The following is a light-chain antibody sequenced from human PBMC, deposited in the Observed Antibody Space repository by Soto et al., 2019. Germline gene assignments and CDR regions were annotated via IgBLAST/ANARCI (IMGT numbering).Light chain of an antibody. CDR1: QIVSSN. V-gene: IGKV3-15*01. CDR2: GAS. Sequence: EIVMTQSPATLSVSPGERATLSCRASQIVSSNLAWYQQKPGQAPRLLIYGASTRATGIPARFSGSGSGTEFTLTISSLQSEDFAVYYCQQYNNCPQTFGQGTKVEIK. J-gene: IGKJ1*01. CDR3: QQYNNCPQT.